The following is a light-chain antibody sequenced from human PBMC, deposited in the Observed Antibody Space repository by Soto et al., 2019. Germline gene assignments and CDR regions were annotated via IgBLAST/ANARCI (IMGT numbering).Light chain of an antibody. J-gene: IGLJ3*02. V-gene: IGLV2-14*01. Sequence: QSALTQPASVSGSPGQSITISCTGTSSDVGGYNYVSWYQQHPGKAPTLMIYEVGNRPSGVSDRFSGSKSGNTASLTISGLQAEDEADYYCSSYTSSSNWVFGGGTKLTVL. CDR2: EVG. CDR1: SSDVGGYNY. CDR3: SSYTSSSNWV.